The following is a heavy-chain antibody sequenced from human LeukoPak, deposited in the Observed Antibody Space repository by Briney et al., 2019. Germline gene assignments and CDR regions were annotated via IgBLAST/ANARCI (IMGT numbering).Heavy chain of an antibody. CDR3: ARGDGGSYGGRFDY. CDR1: GFTFSSYG. V-gene: IGHV3-33*01. D-gene: IGHD1-26*01. J-gene: IGHJ4*02. Sequence: GGSLRLSCAASGFTFSSYGMHWVRQAPGKGLEWVAVIWYDGSNKYYADSVKGRFTISRDNSKNTLYLQMNSLRAEDTAVYYCARGDGGSYGGRFDYWGQGTLVTVSS. CDR2: IWYDGSNK.